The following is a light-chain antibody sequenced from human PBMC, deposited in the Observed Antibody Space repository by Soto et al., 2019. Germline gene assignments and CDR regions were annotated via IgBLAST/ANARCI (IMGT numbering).Light chain of an antibody. J-gene: IGLJ3*02. CDR2: DVS. V-gene: IGLV2-11*01. CDR1: SSDVGGYNY. Sequence: QSALTQPRSVSGSPGQSVTISCTGTSSDVGGYNYVSWYQQLPGKAPKLMIYDVSKRPSGVPDRFSGSKSGNTASLTISGLQAEDGADYPCCSYAGSYSFWVFGGGTKLTGL. CDR3: CSYAGSYSFWV.